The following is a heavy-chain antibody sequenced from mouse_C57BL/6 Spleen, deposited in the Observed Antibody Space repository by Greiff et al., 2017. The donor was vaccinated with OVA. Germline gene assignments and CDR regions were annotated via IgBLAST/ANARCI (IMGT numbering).Heavy chain of an antibody. Sequence: EVQLQQSGPELVKPGASVKISCKASGYTFTDYYMNWVKQSHGKSLEWIGDINPNNGGTSYNQKFKGKATLTVDKSSSTAYMELRSLTSEDSAVYYCARGDYDDGGSAYWGQGTLVTVSA. CDR3: ARGDYDDGGSAY. CDR1: GYTFTDYY. D-gene: IGHD2-4*01. V-gene: IGHV1-26*01. CDR2: INPNNGGT. J-gene: IGHJ3*01.